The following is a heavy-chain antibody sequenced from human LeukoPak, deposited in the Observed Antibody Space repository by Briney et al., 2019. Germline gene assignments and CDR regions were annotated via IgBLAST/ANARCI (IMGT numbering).Heavy chain of an antibody. CDR3: ARDFIAAAGTNFDY. CDR2: IYYNGST. J-gene: IGHJ4*02. V-gene: IGHV4-59*12. D-gene: IGHD6-13*01. Sequence: SETLSLTCTVSGGPISSNYWTWIRQSPGKGLEWIGDIYYNGSTNYNPSLNSRVAMSVDTSKKQFSLKLSSVTAADTAVYYCARDFIAAAGTNFDYWGQGTLVTVSS. CDR1: GGPISSNY.